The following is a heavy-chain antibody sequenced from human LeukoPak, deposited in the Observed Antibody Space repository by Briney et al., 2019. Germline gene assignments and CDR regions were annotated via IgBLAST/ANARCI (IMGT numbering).Heavy chain of an antibody. CDR1: GGSFSGYY. Sequence: SETLSLTCAAYGGSFSGYYWSWIRQPPGKGLEWIGEINHSGSTNYNPSLKSRVTISVDTSKNQFSLKLSSVTAADTAVYYCAREGITFGGVIVRRAFDIWGQGTMVTVSS. J-gene: IGHJ3*02. CDR2: INHSGST. D-gene: IGHD3-16*02. V-gene: IGHV4-34*01. CDR3: AREGITFGGVIVRRAFDI.